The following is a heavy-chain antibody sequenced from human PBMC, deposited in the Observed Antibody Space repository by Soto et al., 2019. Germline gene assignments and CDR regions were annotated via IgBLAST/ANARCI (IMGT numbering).Heavy chain of an antibody. D-gene: IGHD7-27*01. J-gene: IGHJ4*02. CDR3: ARDPKTSGGQHWAFNYFDS. CDR1: GFSFSISP. V-gene: IGHV3-30-3*01. CDR2: ISYDGTNK. Sequence: GGSLRLSCAASGFSFSISPMDWVRQAPGKXPEWVALISYDGTNKFYADSVKGRFTISRDNSKSTLYLQVDSLRPEGAAVYYCARDPKTSGGQHWAFNYFDSWGQGTLVTVSS.